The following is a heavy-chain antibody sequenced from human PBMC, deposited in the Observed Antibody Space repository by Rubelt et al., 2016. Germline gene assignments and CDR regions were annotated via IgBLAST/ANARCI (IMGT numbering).Heavy chain of an antibody. D-gene: IGHD3-22*01. CDR3: ARATYHYESSSYSPFDY. CDR2: LYYSGRT. Sequence: QLQLQESGPGLVEPSETLSLTCSVSGGSISSRTYYWGWIRQPPGKALEWIGNLYYSGRTTYSPSLKSRVTISVDTPKDLFSLWLSSVTAADSAVYYCARATYHYESSSYSPFDYWGQGTLVTVSS. CDR1: GGSISSRTYY. V-gene: IGHV4-39*07. J-gene: IGHJ4*02.